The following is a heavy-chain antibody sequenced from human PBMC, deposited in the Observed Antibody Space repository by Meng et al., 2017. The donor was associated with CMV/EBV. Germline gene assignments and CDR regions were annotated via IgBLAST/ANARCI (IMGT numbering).Heavy chain of an antibody. D-gene: IGHD3-10*01. CDR1: GDFINSDG. V-gene: IGHV1-18*01. CDR3: ARAWVGEECYFDY. CDR2: ISDYKGTT. Sequence: EGKTAAASENVSCTACGDFINSDGNRWVRQAPDEGIEWMGMISDYKGTTNYQETLEGIVTMTTDTVTRTYHMENRSLRADDTAVYYCARAWVGEECYFDYWGQGTLVTVSS. J-gene: IGHJ4*02.